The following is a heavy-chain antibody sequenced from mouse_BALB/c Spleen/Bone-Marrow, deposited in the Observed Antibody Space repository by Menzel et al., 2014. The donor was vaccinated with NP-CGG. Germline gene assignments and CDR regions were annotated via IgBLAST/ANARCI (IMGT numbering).Heavy chain of an antibody. V-gene: IGHV5-9-3*01. Sequence: EVQLVESGGGLVKPGGSLKLSCAASGFTFSSFAMSWVRQTPEKRLEWVATISSGGGYTYYPDSVKGRFTISRDNAKNSLYLQMSSLRSEDTAMYYCARQESTYDGYYGGFTYWGQGTLVTVSA. J-gene: IGHJ3*01. CDR2: ISSGGGYT. CDR1: GFTFSSFA. D-gene: IGHD2-3*01. CDR3: ARQESTYDGYYGGFTY.